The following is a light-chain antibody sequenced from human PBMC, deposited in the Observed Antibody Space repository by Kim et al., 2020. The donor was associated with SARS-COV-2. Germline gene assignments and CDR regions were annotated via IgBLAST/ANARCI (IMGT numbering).Light chain of an antibody. Sequence: SLSPGQLGSLSRRASQSVIINFAWYQQKPGQAPRLLIDGASARATGIPARFSGSGAGTEFTLTISSLQSEDFAVYYCQQYNNLPRTFGQGTKLEIK. J-gene: IGKJ2*01. CDR2: GAS. CDR3: QQYNNLPRT. V-gene: IGKV3-15*01. CDR1: QSVIIN.